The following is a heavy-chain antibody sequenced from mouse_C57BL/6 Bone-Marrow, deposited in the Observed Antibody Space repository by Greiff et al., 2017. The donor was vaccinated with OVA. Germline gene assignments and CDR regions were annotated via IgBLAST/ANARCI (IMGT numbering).Heavy chain of an antibody. CDR3: YRHWYFDV. CDR1: GFNIKDDY. D-gene: IGHD5-5*01. V-gene: IGHV14-4*01. J-gene: IGHJ1*03. Sequence: EVQLKQSGAELVRPGASVKLSCTASGFNIKDDYMHWVKQRPEQGLEWIGWIDPENGDTEYASKFQGKATITADTSSNTAYLQLSSLTSEDTAVYYCYRHWYFDVWGTGTTVTVSS. CDR2: IDPENGDT.